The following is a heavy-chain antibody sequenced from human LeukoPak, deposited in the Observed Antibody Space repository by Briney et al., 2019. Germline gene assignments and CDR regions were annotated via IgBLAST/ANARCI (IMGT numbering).Heavy chain of an antibody. V-gene: IGHV1-69*01. CDR3: ARVRALGYCSSTSCRGPFDY. D-gene: IGHD2-2*01. CDR1: GGTFSSYA. CDR2: IIPIFGTA. Sequence: SVKVSCKASGGTFSSYAISWVRPSPGQGLEWTGGIIPIFGTANYAQKFQGRVTITADESTSTAYMELSSLRSEDTAVYYCARVRALGYCSSTSCRGPFDYWGQGTLVTVSS. J-gene: IGHJ4*02.